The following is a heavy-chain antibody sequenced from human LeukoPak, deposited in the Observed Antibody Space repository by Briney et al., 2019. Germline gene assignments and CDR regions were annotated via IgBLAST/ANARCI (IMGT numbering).Heavy chain of an antibody. CDR1: GFSFSSFA. CDR2: ISTSGGST. CDR3: AHVDSSVKFGY. J-gene: IGHJ4*02. V-gene: IGHV3-23*01. Sequence: GGSLRLSCAASGFSFSSFAMSWVRQAPGKGLEWVSAISTSGGSTYYADSVKGRFTISRDNSKNTLYLQMNSLRAEDTAVYYCAHVDSSVKFGYWGQGTLVTVSS. D-gene: IGHD3-22*01.